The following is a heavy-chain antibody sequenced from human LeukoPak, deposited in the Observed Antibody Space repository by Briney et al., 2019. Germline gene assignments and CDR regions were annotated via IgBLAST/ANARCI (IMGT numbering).Heavy chain of an antibody. CDR3: AVDYYDSSGYLY. CDR1: GYTFTGYY. D-gene: IGHD3-22*01. J-gene: IGHJ4*02. Sequence: GASVKVSCKASGYTFTGYYMHWVRQAPGQGLEWMGWINPNSGGTNYAQKFQGRVTMTRDTSISTAYMELSRLRSDDTPVYYCAVDYYDSSGYLYWGQGTLVTVSS. CDR2: INPNSGGT. V-gene: IGHV1-2*02.